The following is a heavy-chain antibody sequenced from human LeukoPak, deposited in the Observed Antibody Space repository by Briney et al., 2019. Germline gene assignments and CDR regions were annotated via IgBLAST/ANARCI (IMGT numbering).Heavy chain of an antibody. V-gene: IGHV3-74*01. CDR3: ARDLGLRGST. CDR2: MYGDMRDI. D-gene: IGHD5-12*01. J-gene: IGHJ5*02. CDR1: GLTFSNSW. Sequence: GGSLRLSCEASGLTFSNSWMHWVRQVPGKGLVWVSRMYGDMRDISYADSVKGRFTIFRDNAKNTVYLQMNSLRGEDTAVYYCARDLGLRGSTWGQGTLVTVSS.